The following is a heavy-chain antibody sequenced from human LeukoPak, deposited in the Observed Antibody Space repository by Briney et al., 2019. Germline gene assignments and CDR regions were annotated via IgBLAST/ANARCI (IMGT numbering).Heavy chain of an antibody. Sequence: PGGSLRLSCAASGFTFSTYEMNWVRQAPGKGLEWVSYISSSGSTIYYADSVKGRFTISRDNAKNSLYLQMNSLRAEDTAVYYCARDWGNWINAFDIWGQGTVVTVSS. V-gene: IGHV3-48*03. CDR3: ARDWGNWINAFDI. D-gene: IGHD1-20*01. J-gene: IGHJ3*02. CDR2: ISSSGSTI. CDR1: GFTFSTYE.